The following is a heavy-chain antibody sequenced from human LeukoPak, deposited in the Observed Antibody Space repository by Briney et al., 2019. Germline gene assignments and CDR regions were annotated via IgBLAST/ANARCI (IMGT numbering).Heavy chain of an antibody. J-gene: IGHJ4*02. CDR3: AKAHGGSYHSGID. CDR1: GFTFSSYG. D-gene: IGHD1-26*01. Sequence: GGSLRLSCAASGFTFSSYGMHWVRQAPGKGLEWVSGISGSGGSTYYADSVKGRFSISRDNFKSTLYLQLNSLRVEDTAVYFCAKAHGGSYHSGIDWGQGTLVIVSS. V-gene: IGHV3-23*01. CDR2: ISGSGGST.